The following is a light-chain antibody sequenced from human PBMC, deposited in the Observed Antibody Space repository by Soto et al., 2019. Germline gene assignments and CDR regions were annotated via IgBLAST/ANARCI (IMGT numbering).Light chain of an antibody. V-gene: IGLV1-44*01. CDR2: SNN. CDR1: SSNIGSNT. CDR3: AAWDDSLSWV. J-gene: IGLJ3*02. Sequence: QPVLTQPPSASGTPGQRVTISCSGSSSNIGSNTVNWYQQLPGTAPKHLIFSNNQRPSGVPDRFSGSKSGTSASLAISGLQPEDEADYYCAAWDDSLSWVFGGGTKLTV.